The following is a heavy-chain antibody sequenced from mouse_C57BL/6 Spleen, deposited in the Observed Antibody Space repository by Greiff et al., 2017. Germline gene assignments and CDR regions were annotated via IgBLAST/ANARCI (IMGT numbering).Heavy chain of an antibody. V-gene: IGHV1-81*01. Sequence: QVQLQQSGAELARPGASVKLSCKASGYTFTSYGISWVKQRTGQGLEWIGEIYPRSGNTYYNEKFKGKATLTADKSSSTAYMELRSLTSEDSAVYFCARWYDGAWFAYWGQGTLVTVSA. CDR3: ARWYDGAWFAY. J-gene: IGHJ3*01. CDR2: IYPRSGNT. CDR1: GYTFTSYG. D-gene: IGHD2-14*01.